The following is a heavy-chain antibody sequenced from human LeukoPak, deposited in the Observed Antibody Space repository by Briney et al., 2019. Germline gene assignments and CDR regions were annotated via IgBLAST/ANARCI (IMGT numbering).Heavy chain of an antibody. J-gene: IGHJ4*02. D-gene: IGHD3-10*01. CDR2: IYHSGST. CDR1: GYSISSGYY. Sequence: SETLSLTCTVSGYSISSGYYWGWIRQPPGKGLEWIGSIYHSGSTYYNPSFKSRVTISVDTSKNQFSLKLSSVTAADTAVYYCARVMVRGVIHDGEHYFDYWGQGTLVTVSS. V-gene: IGHV4-38-2*02. CDR3: ARVMVRGVIHDGEHYFDY.